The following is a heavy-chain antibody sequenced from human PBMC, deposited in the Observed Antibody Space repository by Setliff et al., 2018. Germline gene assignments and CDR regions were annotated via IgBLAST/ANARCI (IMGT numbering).Heavy chain of an antibody. CDR3: ARGRMRGSCSGPSCTYDPFDI. J-gene: IGHJ3*02. D-gene: IGHD2-2*01. CDR2: INHRGST. CDR1: GDSLSDYY. Sequence: SETLSLTCAVYGDSLSDYYWSWIRQAPGKGPEWIEEINHRGSTNYSPSLRSRVTMSVDTSKNQFSLKLTSVTAADSAVYYCARGRMRGSCSGPSCTYDPFDIWGQGTPVTVSS. V-gene: IGHV4-34*01.